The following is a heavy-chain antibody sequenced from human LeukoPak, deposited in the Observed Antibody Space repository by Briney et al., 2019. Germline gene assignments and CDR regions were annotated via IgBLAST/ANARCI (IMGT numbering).Heavy chain of an antibody. CDR2: TYYRSKWYN. CDR3: ARGGAVVTPADFDI. D-gene: IGHD4-23*01. V-gene: IGHV6-1*01. CDR1: GDSVSSNSAA. J-gene: IGHJ3*02. Sequence: SQTLSLTCAISGDSVSSNSAAWNWIRQSPSRGLEWLGRTYYRSKWYNDYAVSVKGRITINPDTSKNQFSLQLNSVTPEDTAVYYCARGGAVVTPADFDIWGQGTMVTVSS.